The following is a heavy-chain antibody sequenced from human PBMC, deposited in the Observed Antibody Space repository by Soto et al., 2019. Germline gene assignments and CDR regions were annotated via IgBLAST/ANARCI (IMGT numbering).Heavy chain of an antibody. CDR3: ARLRAPRIPLWLNGMDV. Sequence: QVQLVQSGAEVKKPGASVKVSCKASGYTFTSYGISWVRQAPGQGLEWMRWISAYNGNTNYAQKLQGRVTMTTDTSTSTAYMELRSLRSDDTAVYYCARLRAPRIPLWLNGMDVWGQGTTVTLSS. V-gene: IGHV1-18*04. CDR1: GYTFTSYG. D-gene: IGHD5-18*01. CDR2: ISAYNGNT. J-gene: IGHJ6*02.